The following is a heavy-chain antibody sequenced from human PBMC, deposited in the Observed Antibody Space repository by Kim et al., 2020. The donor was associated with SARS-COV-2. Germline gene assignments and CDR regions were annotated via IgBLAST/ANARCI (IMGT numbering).Heavy chain of an antibody. J-gene: IGHJ4*02. V-gene: IGHV3-23*01. CDR2: ISFSGSST. Sequence: GGSLRLSCAASGFTFSSYAMNWVRQAPGKGLEWVSAISFSGSSTYYADSVKGRFTISRDNSKNTLYLQVNSLRAEDPAVYYCAKDIGGDFNSWGQGTLVT. CDR1: GFTFSSYA. CDR3: AKDIGGDFNS. D-gene: IGHD3-10*01.